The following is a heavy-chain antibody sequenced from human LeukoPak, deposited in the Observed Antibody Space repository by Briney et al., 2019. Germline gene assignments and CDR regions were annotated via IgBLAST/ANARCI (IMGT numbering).Heavy chain of an antibody. CDR3: ARVLTGSNRQLDY. V-gene: IGHV3-7*04. D-gene: IGHD3-9*01. CDR1: GFTFSSYW. J-gene: IGHJ4*02. CDR2: INQDESSQ. Sequence: GGSLRLSCAASGFTFSSYWMHWVRQAPGKGLEWVANINQDESSQYYVDAVRGRFTISRDNAKNMVYLQMNSLRAEDTAVYYCARVLTGSNRQLDYWGQGTLVTVSS.